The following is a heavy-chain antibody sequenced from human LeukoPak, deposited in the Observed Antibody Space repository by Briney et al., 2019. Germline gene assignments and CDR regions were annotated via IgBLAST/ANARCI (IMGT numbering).Heavy chain of an antibody. CDR1: GYTFTSYD. D-gene: IGHD3-3*01. CDR2: MNPNSGNT. CDR3: ARGHGSRFWSSGPRVLGGRPSSSY. V-gene: IGHV1-8*01. Sequence: GASVKVSCKASGYTFTSYDINWVRQATGQGLEWMGWMNPNSGNTGYAQKFQGRVTMTRNTSMSTAYMELSSLRSEDTAVYYCARGHGSRFWSSGPRVLGGRPSSSYWGQGTLVTVSS. J-gene: IGHJ4*02.